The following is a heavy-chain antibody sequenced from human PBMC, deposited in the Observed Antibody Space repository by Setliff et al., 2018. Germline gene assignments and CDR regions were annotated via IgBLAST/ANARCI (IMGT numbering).Heavy chain of an antibody. CDR1: GFTFGDHF. V-gene: IGHV3-72*01. CDR3: AREGYCDGPTCYPFDY. CDR2: IKNKVNTFST. Sequence: GGSLRLSCAASGFTFGDHFMDWVRQPPGKGLEWVGRIKNKVNTFSTQYAASVNGRCSISRDDSKSSLYLQMNSLKSEDTAVYYCAREGYCDGPTCYPFDYWGPGTLVTVSS. D-gene: IGHD2-2*01. J-gene: IGHJ4*02.